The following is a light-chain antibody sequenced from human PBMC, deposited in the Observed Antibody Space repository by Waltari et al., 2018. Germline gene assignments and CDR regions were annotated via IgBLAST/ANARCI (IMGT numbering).Light chain of an antibody. CDR1: SSDVGAYNY. J-gene: IGLJ2*01. CDR2: DVS. Sequence: QSALTQPASVSGSPGQSITISCTGTSSDVGAYNYVSWDQQHPGKAPKLIIFDVSNRPSGVSNRFTGSKSGNTASLTISGLQAEDEADYYCSSYISSSTLELFGGGTSLTVL. CDR3: SSYISSSTLEL. V-gene: IGLV2-14*03.